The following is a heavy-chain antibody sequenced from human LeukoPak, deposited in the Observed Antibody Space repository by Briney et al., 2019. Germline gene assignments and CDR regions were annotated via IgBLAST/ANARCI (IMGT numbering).Heavy chain of an antibody. CDR3: ARGRGYYYDSSGPFYMDV. J-gene: IGHJ6*03. V-gene: IGHV4-39*07. D-gene: IGHD3-22*01. CDR1: GGSISSSSYY. Sequence: SETLSLTCTVSGGSISSSSYYWGWIRQPPGKGLEWIGSIYYSGSTYYNPSLKSRVTISVDTSKNQFSLKLSSVTAADTAVYYCARGRGYYYDSSGPFYMDVWGKGTTVTVSS. CDR2: IYYSGST.